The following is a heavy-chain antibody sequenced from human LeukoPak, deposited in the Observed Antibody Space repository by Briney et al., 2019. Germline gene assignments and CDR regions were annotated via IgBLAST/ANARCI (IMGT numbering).Heavy chain of an antibody. CDR3: ARDLHSSGFYYFDY. Sequence: PGGSLRLSCVGSGFTFRTDWVNWVRQAPGKGLVWVSRINSDGSSTTYADSVKGRFTISRDNAKNSLYLQMNSLRAEDTAVYYCARDLHSSGFYYFDYWGQGTLVTVSS. V-gene: IGHV3-74*01. CDR1: GFTFRTDW. CDR2: INSDGSST. D-gene: IGHD6-19*01. J-gene: IGHJ4*02.